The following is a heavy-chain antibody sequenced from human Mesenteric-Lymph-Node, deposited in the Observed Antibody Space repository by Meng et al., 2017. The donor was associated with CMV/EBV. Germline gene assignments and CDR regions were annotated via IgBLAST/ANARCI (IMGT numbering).Heavy chain of an antibody. J-gene: IGHJ5*02. V-gene: IGHV4-59*01. D-gene: IGHD1-26*01. CDR1: GGSISGYY. Sequence: SETLSLTCTVSGGSISGYYWGWIRQPPGKGLEWIGYIFTSGRTNHNPSLKSRVTISVDTSKNQFSLKLSSVSAADTAVYYCARVYGSYQTGWFDPWGQGTLVTVSS. CDR2: IFTSGRT. CDR3: ARVYGSYQTGWFDP.